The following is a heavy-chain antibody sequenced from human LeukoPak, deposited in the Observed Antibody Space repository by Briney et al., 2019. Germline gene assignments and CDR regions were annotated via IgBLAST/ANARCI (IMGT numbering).Heavy chain of an antibody. CDR3: AKDSKRWKTYYYASGSYHFDY. D-gene: IGHD3-10*01. CDR1: GFTFSSYS. CDR2: ISTSSSYI. J-gene: IGHJ4*02. V-gene: IGHV3-21*01. Sequence: PGGSLRLSCAASGFTFSSYSMNWVRQAPGKGLEWVSFISTSSSYIHNADSVKGRFTISRDNSKNTLYLQMNSLRPEDTAVYYCAKDSKRWKTYYYASGSYHFDYWGQGTLVTVSS.